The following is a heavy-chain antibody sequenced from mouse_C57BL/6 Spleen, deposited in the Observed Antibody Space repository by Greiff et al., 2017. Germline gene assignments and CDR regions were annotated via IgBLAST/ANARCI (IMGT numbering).Heavy chain of an antibody. CDR2: IYPRSGNT. J-gene: IGHJ4*01. D-gene: IGHD2-4*01. CDR3: ARWKYDYDGDYYAMDY. CDR1: GYTFTSYG. Sequence: QVQLQQSGAELARPGASVKLSCKASGYTFTSYGISWVKQRTGQGLEWIGEIYPRSGNTYYNEKFKGKATLTADKSSSTAYMELRSLTSEDSAVYFCARWKYDYDGDYYAMDYWGQGTSVTVSS. V-gene: IGHV1-81*01.